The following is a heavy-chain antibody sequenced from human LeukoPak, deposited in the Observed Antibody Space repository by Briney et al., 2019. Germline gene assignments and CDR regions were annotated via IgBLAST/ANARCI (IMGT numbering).Heavy chain of an antibody. CDR2: IIPIFGTA. Sequence: SVKVSCKASGGTFCSYAISWVRQAPGQGLEWMGGIIPIFGTANYAQKFQGRVTITADESTSTAYMELSSLRSEDTAVYYCARGILGGYSYGQSTRYYYYGMDVWGQGTTVTVSS. J-gene: IGHJ6*02. CDR3: ARGILGGYSYGQSTRYYYYGMDV. V-gene: IGHV1-69*13. CDR1: GGTFCSYA. D-gene: IGHD5-18*01.